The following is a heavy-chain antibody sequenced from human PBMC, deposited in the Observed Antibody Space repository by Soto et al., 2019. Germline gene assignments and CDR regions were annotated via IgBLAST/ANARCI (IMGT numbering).Heavy chain of an antibody. V-gene: IGHV4-39*01. CDR2: IYYSGST. CDR1: GGSISISSYY. Sequence: PSETLSLTCSVSGGSISISSYYWGWIRQPPGKGLQWIGTIYYSGSTYYNPSLKSRVTISVDTSKNQFSLKLSSVTAADTAVYYCASSDGGSTIDYWGQGALVTVSS. CDR3: ASSDGGSTIDY. J-gene: IGHJ4*02.